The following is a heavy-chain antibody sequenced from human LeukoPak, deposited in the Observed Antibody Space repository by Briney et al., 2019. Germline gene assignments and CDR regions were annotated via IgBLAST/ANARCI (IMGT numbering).Heavy chain of an antibody. Sequence: SETLSLTCTVSGGSISSYYWSWIRQPPGKGLEWIGYIYHSGSTYYNPSLKSRVTISVDRSKNQFSLKLSSVTAADTAVYYCATSTPYSSSWYFAFDIWGQGTMVTVSS. D-gene: IGHD6-13*01. CDR3: ATSTPYSSSWYFAFDI. V-gene: IGHV4-59*12. J-gene: IGHJ3*02. CDR1: GGSISSYY. CDR2: IYHSGST.